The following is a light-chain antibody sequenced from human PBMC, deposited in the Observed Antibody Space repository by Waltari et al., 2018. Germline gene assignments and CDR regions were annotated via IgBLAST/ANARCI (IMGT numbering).Light chain of an antibody. J-gene: IGKJ1*01. CDR1: QSVSNW. Sequence: DIQMTQSPSTLSASVGDRVTITCRASQSVSNWLAWYQQKPGKAPNLLIYKASSLKGGVPSRFSGSGSGTEFTLTISSLQPDDFATYYCQQYNSYPWTFGQGTKVEIK. CDR3: QQYNSYPWT. V-gene: IGKV1-5*03. CDR2: KAS.